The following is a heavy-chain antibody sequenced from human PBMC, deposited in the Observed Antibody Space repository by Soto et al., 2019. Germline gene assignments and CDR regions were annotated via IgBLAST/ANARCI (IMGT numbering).Heavy chain of an antibody. D-gene: IGHD3-22*01. J-gene: IGHJ4*02. CDR1: GFTFSSYG. CDR3: ARHNYDSSGYYVGY. V-gene: IGHV3-33*01. Sequence: GGSLRLSCAASGFTFSSYGMHWVRQAPGKGLEWVAVIWYDGSNKYYADSVKGRFTISRDNSKNTLYLQMNSLRAEDTAVYYCARHNYDSSGYYVGYWGQGTLVTAPQ. CDR2: IWYDGSNK.